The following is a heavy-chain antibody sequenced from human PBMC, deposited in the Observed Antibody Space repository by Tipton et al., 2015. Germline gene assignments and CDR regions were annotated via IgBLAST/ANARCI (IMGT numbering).Heavy chain of an antibody. CDR2: ISGSSSFI. V-gene: IGHV3-21*01. Sequence: GSLRLSCAASGFTFSNYNMNWVRQAPGKGLEWVSSISGSSSFIYHADSLKGRFTISRDNAENSLYLQMNSLRAEDTAVYYCARGHHWYIWNDVSFDYWGQGTLVTVSS. J-gene: IGHJ4*02. D-gene: IGHD1-1*01. CDR3: ARGHHWYIWNDVSFDY. CDR1: GFTFSNYN.